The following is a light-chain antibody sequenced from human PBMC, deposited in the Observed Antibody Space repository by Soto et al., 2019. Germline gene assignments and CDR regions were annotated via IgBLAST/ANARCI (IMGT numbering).Light chain of an antibody. J-gene: IGLJ1*01. CDR3: SSYAGSNKPLIV. CDR1: SSDVGGFNY. V-gene: IGLV2-8*01. CDR2: EVT. Sequence: QSLLPQPPSASGAPGQSITISGTVTSSDVGGFNYVSWHQQHPGKAPKFIIYEVTKRPSGVPDRFSGSKSASTASLTVSGLQAEDEADYYCSSYAGSNKPLIVFGTGTKVTVL.